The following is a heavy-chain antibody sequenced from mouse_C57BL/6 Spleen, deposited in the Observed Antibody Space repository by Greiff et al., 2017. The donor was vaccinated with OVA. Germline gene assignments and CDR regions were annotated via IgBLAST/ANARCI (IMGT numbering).Heavy chain of an antibody. J-gene: IGHJ2*01. Sequence: QVQLQQSGAELARPGASVKLSCKASGYTFTSYGISWVKQRTGQGLEWIGEIYPRSGNTYYNEKFKGKATLTADKSSSTAYMELRSLTSEDSAVYFCARLTTVVARGYYFDYWGQGTTLTVSS. D-gene: IGHD1-1*01. CDR2: IYPRSGNT. CDR1: GYTFTSYG. V-gene: IGHV1-81*01. CDR3: ARLTTVVARGYYFDY.